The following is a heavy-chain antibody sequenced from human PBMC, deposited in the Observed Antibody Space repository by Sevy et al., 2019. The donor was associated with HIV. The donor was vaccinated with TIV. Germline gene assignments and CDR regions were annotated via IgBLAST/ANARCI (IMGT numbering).Heavy chain of an antibody. V-gene: IGHV4-59*01. CDR3: ARVSRGYDRYHYYYMDV. CDR2: IYFTGTA. D-gene: IGHD5-12*01. J-gene: IGHJ6*03. Sequence: SETLSLTCTVSNGSINTYYWSWIRQPPGKGLEYIGYIYFTGTAIYRPSLKSRVTISVDTSKNQFSLKLSSVTAADTAVYYCARVSRGYDRYHYYYMDVWGKGTTVTVSS. CDR1: NGSINTYY.